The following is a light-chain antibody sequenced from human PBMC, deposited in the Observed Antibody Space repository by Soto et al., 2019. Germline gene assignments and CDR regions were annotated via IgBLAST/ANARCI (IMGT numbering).Light chain of an antibody. Sequence: EIVLTQSPATLSLSPGERATLSCRASQSVSSYLAWYQQKPGQAPRLLIYDASNRATGIPARFSGSGSGTNFTLTISSLAPEDFQVNYCQQPGNALGQGTRREIK. CDR3: QQPGNA. CDR2: DAS. CDR1: QSVSSY. J-gene: IGKJ5*01. V-gene: IGKV3-11*01.